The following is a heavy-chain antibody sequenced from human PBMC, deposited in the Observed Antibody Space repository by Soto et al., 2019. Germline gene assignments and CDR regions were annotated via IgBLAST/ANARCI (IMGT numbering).Heavy chain of an antibody. CDR1: GDSFTSYW. CDR2: IYPGDSDT. CDR3: ARNKTTVTTSGPQDNWFDP. V-gene: IGHV5-51*01. D-gene: IGHD4-17*01. Sequence: XESLKLSWKCSGDSFTSYWIGWVLQMPGKGLEWMGIIYPGDSDTRYSPSFQGQVTISADKSISTAYLQWSSLKASDTAMYYCARNKTTVTTSGPQDNWFDPWGQGTLVTVSS. J-gene: IGHJ5*02.